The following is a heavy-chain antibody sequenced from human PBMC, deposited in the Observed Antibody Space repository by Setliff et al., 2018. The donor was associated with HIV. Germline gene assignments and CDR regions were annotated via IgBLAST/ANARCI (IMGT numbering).Heavy chain of an antibody. CDR3: ARGGYRDGYDY. Sequence: SETLSLTCAVYGGSFSGYYWSWIRQPPGKGLEWIGEIIHSGSTNYNPSLKSRVTISVDTSKNQLSLKLRTVAAADTAVYYCARGGYRDGYDYWGQGTLVTVSS. D-gene: IGHD5-18*01. CDR2: IIHSGST. CDR1: GGSFSGYY. V-gene: IGHV4-34*12. J-gene: IGHJ4*02.